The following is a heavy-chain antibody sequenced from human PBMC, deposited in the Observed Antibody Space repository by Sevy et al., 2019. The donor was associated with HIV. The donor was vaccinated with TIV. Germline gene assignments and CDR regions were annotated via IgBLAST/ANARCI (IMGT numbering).Heavy chain of an antibody. CDR1: GYTFTNYA. J-gene: IGHJ4*02. V-gene: IGHV1-18*01. CDR2: ISGFNGDT. Sequence: ASVKVSCKASGYTFTNYAISWVRQAPGQGLEWMGWISGFNGDTKNAEKFQGRFTMTTDTSTKTAYVDLRSLRSDDTAVYYCVRRTTFYDFWTGGDYWGQGTLVTVSS. D-gene: IGHD3-3*01. CDR3: VRRTTFYDFWTGGDY.